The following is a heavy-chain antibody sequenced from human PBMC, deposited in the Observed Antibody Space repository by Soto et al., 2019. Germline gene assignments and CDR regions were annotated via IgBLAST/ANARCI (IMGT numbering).Heavy chain of an antibody. CDR1: GGSISSSNW. CDR2: IYHSGST. Sequence: SETLSLTCAVSGGSISSSNWWSWVRQPPGKGLEWIGEIYHSGSTNYNPSLKSRVTISVDKSKNQLSLKLSSVTAADTAVYYCARRAYYDSSGYSYFDYWGQGTLVTVSS. CDR3: ARRAYYDSSGYSYFDY. D-gene: IGHD3-22*01. V-gene: IGHV4-4*02. J-gene: IGHJ4*02.